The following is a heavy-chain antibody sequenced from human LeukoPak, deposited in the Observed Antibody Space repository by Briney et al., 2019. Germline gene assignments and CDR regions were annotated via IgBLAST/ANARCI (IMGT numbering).Heavy chain of an antibody. D-gene: IGHD2-15*01. CDR1: GSTLSRYD. Sequence: GRSLRLSCAASGSTLSRYDMHWVRQAPGKGLEWVAIISYDGSDKYYADSVKGRFTISRDNSKNTLYVQMNSLGPEDTALYYCARDRGYCSGGSCYSAFDYWGQGTLVTVSS. CDR2: ISYDGSDK. CDR3: ARDRGYCSGGSCYSAFDY. J-gene: IGHJ4*02. V-gene: IGHV3-30*04.